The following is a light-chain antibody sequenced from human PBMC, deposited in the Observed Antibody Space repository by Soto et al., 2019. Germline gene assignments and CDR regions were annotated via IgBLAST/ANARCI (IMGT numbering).Light chain of an antibody. V-gene: IGLV1-47*01. CDR2: WSN. CDR3: AAWDGSGWV. CDR1: DSNVGSNY. Sequence: QSVLTQPPSASETPGRRVTICCSGSDSNVGSNYVYWYQQLPGAAPKLLIYWSNRRPSGVPDRFSGSKSGTSASLAISGLRSEDEADYYCAAWDGSGWVFGGGTKLTVL. J-gene: IGLJ3*02.